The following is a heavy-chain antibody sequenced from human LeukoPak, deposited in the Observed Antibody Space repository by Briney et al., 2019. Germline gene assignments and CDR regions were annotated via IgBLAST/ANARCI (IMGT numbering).Heavy chain of an antibody. D-gene: IGHD2-2*01. V-gene: IGHV4-59*01. CDR2: IYYSGST. J-gene: IGHJ4*02. Sequence: SETLSLTCTVSGGSISSYYWSWIRQPPGKGLEWIGYIYYSGSTNYNPSRKSRVTISVDTSKNQFSLKLSSVTAADTAVYYCARGQLLTMEPFDYWGQGTLVTVSS. CDR1: GGSISSYY. CDR3: ARGQLLTMEPFDY.